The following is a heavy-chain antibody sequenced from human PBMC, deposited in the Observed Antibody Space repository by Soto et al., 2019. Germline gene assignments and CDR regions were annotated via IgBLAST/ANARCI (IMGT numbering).Heavy chain of an antibody. J-gene: IGHJ6*02. CDR3: ARQGCSGGSCYSGPAPDYYYGMDV. D-gene: IGHD2-15*01. CDR2: IYHGDSDT. CDR1: GYSFTSYW. V-gene: IGHV5-51*01. Sequence: GESLKISCKGSGYSFTSYWIGWVRQMPGKGLEWMGIIYHGDSDTRYSPSFQGQVTISADKSISTAYLQWSSLKASDTAMYYCARQGCSGGSCYSGPAPDYYYGMDVWGQGTTVTVSS.